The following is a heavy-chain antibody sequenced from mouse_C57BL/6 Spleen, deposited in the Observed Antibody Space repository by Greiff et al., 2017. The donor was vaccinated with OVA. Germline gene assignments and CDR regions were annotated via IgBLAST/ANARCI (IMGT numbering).Heavy chain of an antibody. V-gene: IGHV1-53*01. Sequence: QVQLKQPGTELVKPGASVKLSCKASGYTFTSYWMHWVKQRPGQGLEWIGNINPSNGGTNYNEKFKSKATLTVDKSSSTAYMQLSSLTSEDSAVYYGARSGSSLPWFAYWGQGTLVTVSA. CDR3: ARSGSSLPWFAY. D-gene: IGHD1-1*01. CDR1: GYTFTSYW. CDR2: INPSNGGT. J-gene: IGHJ3*01.